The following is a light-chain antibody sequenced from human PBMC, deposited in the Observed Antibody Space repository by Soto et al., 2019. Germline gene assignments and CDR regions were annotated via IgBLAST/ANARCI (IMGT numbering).Light chain of an antibody. V-gene: IGKV1-33*01. Sequence: DIQMTQSPSSLSASVGDRITITCQASQDINKYLNWYQQKLGKAPKLLIYDASNLQRGVPSRFSGSGSETHFSLSISILQPEDIATYYCQQSENGPLTFGGGNKVEIK. J-gene: IGKJ4*01. CDR3: QQSENGPLT. CDR2: DAS. CDR1: QDINKY.